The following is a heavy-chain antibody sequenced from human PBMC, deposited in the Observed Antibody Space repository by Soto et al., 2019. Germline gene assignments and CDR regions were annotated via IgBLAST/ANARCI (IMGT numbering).Heavy chain of an antibody. J-gene: IGHJ4*02. CDR3: TREAGVTAGGQ. V-gene: IGHV3-66*01. CDR1: GFSVSSNY. D-gene: IGHD3-16*01. CDR2: IWTSGGT. Sequence: EVQLVESGGGLVQPGGSLILSCVASGFSVSSNYGSWVRQAPGKGLEWLSVIWTSGGTYYADSVKGRFIIARDNSMNTLYLQMNRLRAEDTAVYYCTREAGVTAGGQWGQGTLVTVSS.